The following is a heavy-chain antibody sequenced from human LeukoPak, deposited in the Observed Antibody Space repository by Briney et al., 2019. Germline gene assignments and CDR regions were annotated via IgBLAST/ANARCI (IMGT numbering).Heavy chain of an antibody. Sequence: SGTLSLTCAVSGGSISSSNWWSWVRQPPGKGLEWIGEIYHSGSTNYNPSLKSRVTMSVDMSENHISLRLTSVTAADTAAYYCAREGGPYRPLDYSGQGTLVTVSS. J-gene: IGHJ4*02. CDR1: GGSISSSNW. CDR3: AREGGPYRPLDY. CDR2: IYHSGST. V-gene: IGHV4-4*02.